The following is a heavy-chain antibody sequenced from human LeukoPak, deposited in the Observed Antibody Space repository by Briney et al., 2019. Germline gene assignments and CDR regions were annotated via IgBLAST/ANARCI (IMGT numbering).Heavy chain of an antibody. CDR2: IKSKTDGGTT. V-gene: IGHV3-15*01. CDR1: GFTFSNAW. CDR3: TTETYSSSSDY. Sequence: PGGSLRLSCAASGFTFSNAWTSWVRQAPGKGLEWVGRIKSKTDGGTTDYAAPVKGRFTISRDDSKNTLYLQMNSLKTEDTAVYYCTTETYSSSSDYWGQGTLVTVSS. J-gene: IGHJ4*02. D-gene: IGHD6-6*01.